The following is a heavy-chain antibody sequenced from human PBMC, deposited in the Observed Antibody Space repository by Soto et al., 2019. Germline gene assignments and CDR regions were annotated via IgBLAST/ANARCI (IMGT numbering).Heavy chain of an antibody. V-gene: IGHV1-3*01. D-gene: IGHD3-16*01. J-gene: IGHJ4*02. CDR3: AREGAHYAPFDL. Sequence: QAQLVQSGAEAKQPGASVKVSCKASGYTFTDYTLHWVRQDPGQGLEWMGWINGGNGNTGYSRKFQGRVTNDRDMSATTAYIEVSSLTSEDTAIYYCAREGAHYAPFDLWGQGTLVTVSS. CDR2: INGGNGNT. CDR1: GYTFTDYT.